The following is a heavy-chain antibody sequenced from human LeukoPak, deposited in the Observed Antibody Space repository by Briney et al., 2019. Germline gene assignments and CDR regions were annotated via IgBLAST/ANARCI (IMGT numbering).Heavy chain of an antibody. J-gene: IGHJ3*02. V-gene: IGHV4-39*01. D-gene: IGHD3-3*01. Sequence: SETLSLTCTVSGGSISSSSYYWGWLRQPPGKGLEWVGSIYYSGSTYYNPSLKSRVTISVDTSKNQFSLKLSSVTAADTAVYYCARHGGTYYDFWSGSQNDAFDIWGQGTMVTVSS. CDR3: ARHGGTYYDFWSGSQNDAFDI. CDR1: GGSISSSSYY. CDR2: IYYSGST.